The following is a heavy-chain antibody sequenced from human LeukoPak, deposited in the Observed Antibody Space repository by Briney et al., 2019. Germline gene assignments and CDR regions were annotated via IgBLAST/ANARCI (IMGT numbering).Heavy chain of an antibody. V-gene: IGHV3-66*01. CDR3: GYDSSDDFDY. Sequence: GGSLRLSCAASGFTVSSNYMSWVRQAPGEGLEWVSVIYSGGSTYYADSVKGRFTISRDNSKNTLYLQMNSLRAEDTAVYYCGYDSSDDFDYWGQGTLVTVSS. CDR2: IYSGGST. J-gene: IGHJ4*02. D-gene: IGHD3-22*01. CDR1: GFTVSSNY.